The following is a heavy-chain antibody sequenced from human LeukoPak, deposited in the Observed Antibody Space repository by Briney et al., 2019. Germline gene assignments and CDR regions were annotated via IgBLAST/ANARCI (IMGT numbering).Heavy chain of an antibody. Sequence: PSETLSLTCTVSGGSISSHYWSWIRQPPGKGLEWIGYIYYSGSTNYNPPLKSRVTISVDTSKNQFSLKLSSVTAADTAVYYCARAGSSWYRGYYYYYMDVWGKGTTVTVSS. CDR2: IYYSGST. J-gene: IGHJ6*03. V-gene: IGHV4-59*11. CDR1: GGSISSHY. CDR3: ARAGSSWYRGYYYYYMDV. D-gene: IGHD6-13*01.